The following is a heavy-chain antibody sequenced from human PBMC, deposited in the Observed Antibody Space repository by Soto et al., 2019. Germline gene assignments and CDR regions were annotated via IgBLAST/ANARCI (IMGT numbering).Heavy chain of an antibody. D-gene: IGHD3-22*01. CDR1: GFSFSSYA. CDR2: ITTRGGRT. CDR3: AKEYYYDPSGPYSDLYFDS. J-gene: IGHJ4*02. V-gene: IGHV3-23*01. Sequence: PGGSLRLSCAASGFSFSSYAMSWGRQAPSQGLEWVSSITTRGGRTYYADSVRGRFTISRDNFANALYLEMNSLRAEDTAIYYCAKEYYYDPSGPYSDLYFDSWGQGTLVTVSS.